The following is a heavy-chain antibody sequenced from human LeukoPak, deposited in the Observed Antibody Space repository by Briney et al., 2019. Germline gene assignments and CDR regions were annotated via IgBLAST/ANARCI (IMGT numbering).Heavy chain of an antibody. J-gene: IGHJ4*02. CDR2: INHSGST. CDR1: GGSFSGYY. V-gene: IGHV4-34*01. D-gene: IGHD3-10*01. Sequence: SETLSLTCAVYGGSFSGYYWSWIRQPPGKGLEWIGEINHSGSTNYNPSLKSRVTISVDTSKNQFSLKLSSVTAADTAMYYCARGPWGRGVPQAFDYWGQGTLVTVSS. CDR3: ARGPWGRGVPQAFDY.